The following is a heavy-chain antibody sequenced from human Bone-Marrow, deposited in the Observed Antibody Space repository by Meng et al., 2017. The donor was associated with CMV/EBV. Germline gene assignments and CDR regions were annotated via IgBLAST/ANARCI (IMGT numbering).Heavy chain of an antibody. CDR3: AKETYDFWSGIDY. J-gene: IGHJ4*02. CDR1: GFTFSSYG. CDR2: IWYDGSNK. Sequence: GGSLRLSCAASGFTFSSYGMHWVRQAPGKGPEWVAVIWYDGSNKYYADSVKGRFTISRDNSKNTLYLQMNSLRAEDTAVYYCAKETYDFWSGIDYWGQGTLVTVSS. V-gene: IGHV3-33*06. D-gene: IGHD3-3*01.